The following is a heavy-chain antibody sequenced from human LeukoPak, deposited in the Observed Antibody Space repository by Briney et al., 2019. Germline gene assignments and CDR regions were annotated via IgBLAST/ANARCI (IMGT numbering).Heavy chain of an antibody. V-gene: IGHV3-21*01. Sequence: PGGSLRLSCAASGFTFSSYSMNWVRQAPGKGLEWVSSISSSSSYIYYADSVKGRFAISRDNAKNSLYLQMNSLRAEDTAVYYCARERTSIAVAGIDYWGQGTLVTVSS. CDR3: ARERTSIAVAGIDY. D-gene: IGHD6-19*01. CDR1: GFTFSSYS. J-gene: IGHJ4*02. CDR2: ISSSSSYI.